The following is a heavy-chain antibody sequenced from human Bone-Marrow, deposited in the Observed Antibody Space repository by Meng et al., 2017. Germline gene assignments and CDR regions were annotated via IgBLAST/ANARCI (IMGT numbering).Heavy chain of an antibody. CDR3: ARGGTIFGVVIINLYYYYGMDV. V-gene: IGHV1-8*03. J-gene: IGHJ6*01. CDR1: GYTFTSYD. CDR2: MNPNSGNT. Sequence: ASVKVSCKASGYTFTSYDINWVRQATGQGLEWMGWMNPNSGNTGYAQKFQGRVTITRNTSISTAYMELSSLRSEDTAVYYCARGGTIFGVVIINLYYYYGMDVWGQGTTVT. D-gene: IGHD3-3*01.